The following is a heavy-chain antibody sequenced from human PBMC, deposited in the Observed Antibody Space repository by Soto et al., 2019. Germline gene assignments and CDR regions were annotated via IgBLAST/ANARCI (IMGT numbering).Heavy chain of an antibody. D-gene: IGHD6-13*01. J-gene: IGHJ6*02. V-gene: IGHV1-18*04. Sequence: QVQLVQSGPEVRKPGASVKVSCKASGYIFSRYGISWVRQAPGQGLEWMAWISGYNGNTKFGERVQVSVNVTTDTSTSTAYMELRSLRSDDTAVYYCAREAAAERNYYGLDVWGQGTTVIVSS. CDR2: ISGYNGNT. CDR3: AREAAAERNYYGLDV. CDR1: GYIFSRYG.